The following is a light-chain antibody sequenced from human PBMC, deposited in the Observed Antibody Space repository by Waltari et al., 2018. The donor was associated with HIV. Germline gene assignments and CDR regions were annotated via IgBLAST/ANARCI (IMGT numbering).Light chain of an antibody. Sequence: ERVMTQSPATLSVSPGEEATLSCRASQSVSINLAWYQQKVGQAPRLLIYGASTRATGIPARFSGSGSGTEFTLTISSLQSEDFAVYYCQQYNNWPMYSFGQGTKLEIK. CDR2: GAS. J-gene: IGKJ2*01. V-gene: IGKV3-15*01. CDR1: QSVSIN. CDR3: QQYNNWPMYS.